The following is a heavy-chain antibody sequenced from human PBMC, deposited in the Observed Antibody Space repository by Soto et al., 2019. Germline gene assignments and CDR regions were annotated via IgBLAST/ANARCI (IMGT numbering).Heavy chain of an antibody. Sequence: SETLSLTCTVSGGSFSSGSYYWSWIRQPPGKGLEWIGYIYYSGSTNYNPSLKSRVTISVDTSKNQFSLKLSSVTAADTAVYYCARVGEGYGMDVWGQGTTVTVSS. CDR1: GGSFSSGSYY. D-gene: IGHD3-16*01. V-gene: IGHV4-61*01. CDR3: ARVGEGYGMDV. J-gene: IGHJ6*02. CDR2: IYYSGST.